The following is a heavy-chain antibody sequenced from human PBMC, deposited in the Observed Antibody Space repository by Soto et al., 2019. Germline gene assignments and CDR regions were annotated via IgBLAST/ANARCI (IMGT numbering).Heavy chain of an antibody. V-gene: IGHV5-51*01. CDR2: IYPGDSDT. J-gene: IGHJ6*02. CDR1: GYSFTSYW. CDR3: ARQVGSSYYSPRYYGMDV. Sequence: PGESLKISCKGSGYSFTSYWIGWVRQMPGKGLEWMGIIYPGDSDTRYSPSFQGQVTISADKSISTAYLQWSSLKASDTAMYYCARQVGSSYYSPRYYGMDVWGQGTTVTVSS. D-gene: IGHD1-26*01.